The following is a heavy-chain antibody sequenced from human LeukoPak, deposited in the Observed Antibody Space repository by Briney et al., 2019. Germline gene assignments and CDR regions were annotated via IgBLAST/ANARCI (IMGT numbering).Heavy chain of an antibody. CDR2: INHSGST. Sequence: KPSETLSLTCAVYGGSFSGYYLSWIRQPPGKGLEWIGEINHSGSTNYNPSLKGRVTISVDTSKNQFSLKLSSVTAADTAVYYCARGPRSSRFDYWGQGTLVTVSS. CDR1: GGSFSGYY. CDR3: ARGPRSSRFDY. V-gene: IGHV4-34*01. J-gene: IGHJ4*02. D-gene: IGHD2-15*01.